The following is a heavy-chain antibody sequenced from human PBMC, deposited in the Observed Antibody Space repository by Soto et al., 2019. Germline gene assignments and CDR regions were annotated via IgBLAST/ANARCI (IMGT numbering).Heavy chain of an antibody. Sequence: ASVKVSCKASGYTFSSNGVSWVRQAPGQGLEWMGWISTFNGNAHYAQKFQGRVTMTTDTSTNTAYMELTSLSSDDTAVYYCARLHGYSSGWYDYWGPRTLVTVST. CDR2: ISTFNGNA. D-gene: IGHD6-19*01. CDR3: ARLHGYSSGWYDY. V-gene: IGHV1-18*04. CDR1: GYTFSSNG. J-gene: IGHJ4*02.